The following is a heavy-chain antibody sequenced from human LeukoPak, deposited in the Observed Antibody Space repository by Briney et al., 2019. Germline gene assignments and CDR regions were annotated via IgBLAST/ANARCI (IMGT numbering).Heavy chain of an antibody. CDR3: ARGLGSTSCSDY. CDR2: IKYDGIDK. CDR1: GFIFTDYW. D-gene: IGHD2-2*01. V-gene: IGHV3-7*01. Sequence: GGSLRLSCAASGFIFTDYWMNWVRQAPGKGLEWVAMIKYDGIDKQYLDSVKGRFTISRDNAKNSLYLQMNSLRAEDTAVYYCARGLGSTSCSDYWGQGTLVTVSS. J-gene: IGHJ4*02.